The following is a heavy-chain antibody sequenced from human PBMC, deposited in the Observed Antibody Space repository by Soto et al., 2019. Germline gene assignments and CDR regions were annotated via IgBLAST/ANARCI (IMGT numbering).Heavy chain of an antibody. CDR1: GGTFSSYA. CDR2: IIPIFGTA. CDR3: AKTSGSYYVGYFDY. J-gene: IGHJ4*02. D-gene: IGHD1-26*01. Sequence: SVKVSCKASGGTFSSYAISWVRQAPGQGLEWMGGIIPIFGTANYAQKFQGRVTITADESTSTAYMELSSLRSEDTAVYYCAKTSGSYYVGYFDYWGQGTLVTVSS. V-gene: IGHV1-69*13.